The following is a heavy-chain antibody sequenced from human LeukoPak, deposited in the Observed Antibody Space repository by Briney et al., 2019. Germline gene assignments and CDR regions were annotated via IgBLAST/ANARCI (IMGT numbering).Heavy chain of an antibody. CDR2: ISGSGGST. J-gene: IGHJ4*02. Sequence: PGGSLRLSCAASGFTFSSFAMSWVRQAPGEGLGGVSAISGSGGSTYYADSVKGRFTISRDSSKNTLYLQMNSLRAEDTAVYYCAKTRYSSGWYRGVYFDYWGQGTLVTVSS. CDR1: GFTFSSFA. V-gene: IGHV3-23*01. D-gene: IGHD6-19*01. CDR3: AKTRYSSGWYRGVYFDY.